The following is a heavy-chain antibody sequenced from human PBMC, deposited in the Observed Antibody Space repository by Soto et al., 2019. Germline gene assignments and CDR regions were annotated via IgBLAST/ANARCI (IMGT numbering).Heavy chain of an antibody. D-gene: IGHD6-13*01. CDR1: GFTLSRYG. CDR3: AKDQQLVRYYHYCMDV. Sequence: RSLRLSCAASGFTLSRYGMHWVRQAPGKGLEWVAVISDDGSNKQYTDSAKGRFTISRDNSKNTLYLKMNSLKAEDTAVYYCAKDQQLVRYYHYCMDVWGQGTTVTVSS. J-gene: IGHJ6*02. CDR2: ISDDGSNK. V-gene: IGHV3-30*18.